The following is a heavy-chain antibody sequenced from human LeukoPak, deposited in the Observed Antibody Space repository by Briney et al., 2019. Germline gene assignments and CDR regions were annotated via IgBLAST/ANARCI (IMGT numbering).Heavy chain of an antibody. J-gene: IGHJ4*02. CDR3: ADDPYGTGYFDY. CDR1: GFTFSSHA. V-gene: IGHV3-23*01. D-gene: IGHD4-17*01. CDR2: LSGSGYNT. Sequence: GGSLRLSCAASGFTFSSHALSWVRQAPGKGLEWVSSLSGSGYNTYYADSVKGRFTISRGNSKNTVYLQMNSLRAEDTAVYYCADDPYGTGYFDYWGQGTLVTVSS.